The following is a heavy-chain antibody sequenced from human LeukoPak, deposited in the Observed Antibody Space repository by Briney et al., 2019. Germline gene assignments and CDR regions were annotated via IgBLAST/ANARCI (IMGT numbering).Heavy chain of an antibody. D-gene: IGHD6-19*01. V-gene: IGHV3-33*03. CDR3: AKVDGYNSGWYDS. CDR1: GFTFSSYG. J-gene: IGHJ5*01. Sequence: GGSLRLSCAASGFTFSSYGMHWVRQAPGKGLEWVAVIWYDGSNKYYADSVKGRFTISRDNAKNSLYLQMDILKPEDTAFYYCAKVDGYNSGWYDSWGQGTLVTLSS. CDR2: IWYDGSNK.